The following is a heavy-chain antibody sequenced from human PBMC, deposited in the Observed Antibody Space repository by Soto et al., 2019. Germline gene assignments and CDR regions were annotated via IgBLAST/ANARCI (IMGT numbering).Heavy chain of an antibody. CDR2: IYLSGAT. J-gene: IGHJ3*02. D-gene: IGHD6-6*01. V-gene: IGHV4-4*07. CDR1: VGSISSFY. CDR3: ARSPSTSSIGTFDI. Sequence: ETLSLTCTVSVGSISSFYWNWIRLSAGKGLEWIGRIYLSGATTYNPSLQSRVTMAVDTSKNQFSLKLSSLTAADTAVYYCARSPSTSSIGTFDIWGQGTKVTVSS.